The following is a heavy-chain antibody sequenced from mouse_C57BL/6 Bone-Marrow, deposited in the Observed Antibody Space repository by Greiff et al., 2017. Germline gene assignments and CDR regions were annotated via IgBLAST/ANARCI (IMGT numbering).Heavy chain of an antibody. J-gene: IGHJ1*03. CDR1: GYTFTSYW. D-gene: IGHD1-1*01. CDR3: ARHYYCSSYGYFDV. Sequence: QVQLQQPGAELVKPGASVKMSCKASGYTFTSYWITWVKQRPGQGLEWIGDIYPGSGSTNYNEKFKSKATMTVDTSSSTAYMQLSSLTSEDSAVYYCARHYYCSSYGYFDVWGTGTTVTVSS. CDR2: IYPGSGST. V-gene: IGHV1-55*01.